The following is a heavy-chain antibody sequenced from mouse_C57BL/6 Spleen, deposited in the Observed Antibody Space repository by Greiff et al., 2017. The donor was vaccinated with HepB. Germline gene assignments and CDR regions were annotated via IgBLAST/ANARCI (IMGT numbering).Heavy chain of an antibody. CDR3: ARGTNYYAMDY. CDR1: GYTFTSYW. D-gene: IGHD2-13*01. CDR2: IDPSDSYT. V-gene: IGHV1-69*01. Sequence: QVQLQQPGAELVMPGASVKLSCKASGYTFTSYWMHWVKQRPGQGLEWIEEIDPSDSYTNYNQKFKGKSTLTVDKSSSTAYMQLSSLTSEDSAVYYCARGTNYYAMDYWGQGTSVTVSS. J-gene: IGHJ4*01.